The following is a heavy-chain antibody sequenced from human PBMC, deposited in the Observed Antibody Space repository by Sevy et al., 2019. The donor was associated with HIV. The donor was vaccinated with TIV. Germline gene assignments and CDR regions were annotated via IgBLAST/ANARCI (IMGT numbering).Heavy chain of an antibody. Sequence: GESLKISCRGSGYRFTSYWIAWVRQMPGKGLEWMGIIYPDDSDIRYSPSLQGQVTISVDKSISTAYLQCSSLKASDTAMYFCARRFYDTTGYPQYYFDYWGQGTLVTVSS. V-gene: IGHV5-51*01. J-gene: IGHJ4*02. CDR2: IYPDDSDI. CDR3: ARRFYDTTGYPQYYFDY. CDR1: GYRFTSYW. D-gene: IGHD3-22*01.